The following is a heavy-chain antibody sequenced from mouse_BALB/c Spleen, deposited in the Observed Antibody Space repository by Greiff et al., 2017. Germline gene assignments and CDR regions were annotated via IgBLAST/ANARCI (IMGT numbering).Heavy chain of an antibody. CDR3: ARSDGYDRAWFAY. CDR1: GYTFTSYW. V-gene: IGHV1S81*02. CDR2: INPSNGRT. J-gene: IGHJ3*01. D-gene: IGHD2-2*01. Sequence: VQLQQSGAELVKPGASVKLSCKASGYTFTSYWMHWVKQRPGQGLEWIGEINPSNGRTNYNEKFKSNATLTVDKSSSTAYMQLSSLTSEDSAVYYCARSDGYDRAWFAYWGQGTLVTVSA.